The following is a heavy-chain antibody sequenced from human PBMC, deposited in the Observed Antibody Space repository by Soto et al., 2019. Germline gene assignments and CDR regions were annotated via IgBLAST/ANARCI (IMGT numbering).Heavy chain of an antibody. CDR1: GFTFSSYA. Sequence: QVQLVESGGGVVQPGRSLRLSCAASGFTFSSYAMHRVRQAPGKGLEWVAVISYDGSNKYYADSVKGRFTISRNNHKKTLYLQMNSLSAEDTAVYYCARDTEPTSTTVVTPGASHYFDYWGQGTLVTVSS. D-gene: IGHD4-17*01. V-gene: IGHV3-30-3*01. CDR3: ARDTEPTSTTVVTPGASHYFDY. CDR2: ISYDGSNK. J-gene: IGHJ4*02.